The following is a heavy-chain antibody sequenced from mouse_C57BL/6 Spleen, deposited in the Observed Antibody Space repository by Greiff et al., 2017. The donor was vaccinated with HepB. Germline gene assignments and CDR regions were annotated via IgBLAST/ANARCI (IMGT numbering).Heavy chain of an antibody. V-gene: IGHV1-82*01. CDR1: GYAFSSSW. D-gene: IGHD1-1*01. Sequence: VQLQQSGPELVKPGASVKISCKASGYAFSSSWMNWVKQRPGKGLEWIGRIYPGDGDTNYNGKFKGKATLTADKSSSTAYMQLSSLTSEDSAVYFCAGYYYGRWGYWGQGTTLTVSS. CDR2: IYPGDGDT. CDR3: AGYYYGRWGY. J-gene: IGHJ2*01.